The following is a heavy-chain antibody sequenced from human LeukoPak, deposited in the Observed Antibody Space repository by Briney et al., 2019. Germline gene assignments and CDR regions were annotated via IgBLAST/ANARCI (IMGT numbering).Heavy chain of an antibody. CDR2: IYPADSNT. CDR3: ARHRGAGGSGSYYTYYYYGMDV. D-gene: IGHD3-10*01. V-gene: IGHV5-51*01. CDR1: GYSFTIYW. J-gene: IGHJ6*02. Sequence: GESLKISCKGSGYSFTIYWIAWVRQMPGKGLEWMGIIYPADSNTRYSPSFQGQVTISADKSIGTAYLQWSSLKASDTAMYYCARHRGAGGSGSYYTYYYYGMDVWGQGTTVTVSS.